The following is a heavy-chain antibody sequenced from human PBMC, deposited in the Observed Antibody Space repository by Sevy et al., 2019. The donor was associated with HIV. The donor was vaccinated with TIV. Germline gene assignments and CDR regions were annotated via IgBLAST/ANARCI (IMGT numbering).Heavy chain of an antibody. CDR2: IYYSGSG. J-gene: IGHJ4*02. V-gene: IGHV4-30-4*01. CDR3: ASKRGYTHGPFES. CDR1: GGSVSNGDYY. D-gene: IGHD5-12*01. Sequence: SETLSLTCDVSGGSVSNGDYYWSWIRQPPGKGLELFGYIYYSGSGYYNPFLKSRVTISVDTSKNQFSLKLKSVTAADTAIYYCASKRGYTHGPFESWGQGTLVTVSS.